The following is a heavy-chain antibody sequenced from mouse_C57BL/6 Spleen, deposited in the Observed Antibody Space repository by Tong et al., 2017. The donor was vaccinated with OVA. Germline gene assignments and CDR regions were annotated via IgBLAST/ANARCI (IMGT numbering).Heavy chain of an antibody. Sequence: EVQLQESGPELVKPGASVKISCKASGYSFTGYYMNWVKQSPEKSLEWIGEINPSTGGTTYNQKFKAKATLTVDKSSSTAYMQLKSLTSEDSAVYYCARSRYDSNYWYFDVWGTGTTVTVSS. D-gene: IGHD2-5*01. CDR3: ARSRYDSNYWYFDV. J-gene: IGHJ1*03. V-gene: IGHV1-42*01. CDR1: GYSFTGYY. CDR2: INPSTGGT.